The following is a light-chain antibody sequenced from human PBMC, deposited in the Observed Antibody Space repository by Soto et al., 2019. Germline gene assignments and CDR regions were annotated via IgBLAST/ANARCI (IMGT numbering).Light chain of an antibody. CDR2: GAS. CDR3: QQYINWPRT. V-gene: IGKV3-15*01. CDR1: QRLSSN. J-gene: IGKJ1*01. Sequence: EIVLTQSPGTLSVSPGERVTLSCRASQRLSSNLAWYQQRPGQAPRLLIYGASIRATDIPARFIGSGSGTEFTLTISSLQSEDFAVYYCQQYINWPRTFGQGTKVDIK.